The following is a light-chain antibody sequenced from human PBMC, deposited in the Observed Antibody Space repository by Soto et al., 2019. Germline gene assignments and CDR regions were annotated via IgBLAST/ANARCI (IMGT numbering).Light chain of an antibody. J-gene: IGLJ1*01. V-gene: IGLV2-23*01. CDR2: EGT. CDR1: SSDVGSYNL. CDR3: CSSAGSSLYV. Sequence: QSVLTQPASVSGSPGQSIAISCTGTSSDVGSYNLVSWYQQHPGKAPKLMIYEGTKRPSGVPNRFSGSKSGNTASLTISGLQAEDEADYYCCSSAGSSLYVFGSGTTVTVL.